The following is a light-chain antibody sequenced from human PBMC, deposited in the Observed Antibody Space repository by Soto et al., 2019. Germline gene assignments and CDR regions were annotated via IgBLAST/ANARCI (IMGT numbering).Light chain of an antibody. J-gene: IGLJ2*01. CDR3: SSYAGSNFVV. CDR2: EVS. V-gene: IGLV2-8*01. Sequence: QSALTQPPSASGSPGQSVTISCTGSSSDVGGDNYVSWYQQYPGKAPKLMIYEVSQWPSGVPDRFSGSKSGNTASLTVSGLQAEDEANYYCSSYAGSNFVVFGGGTKLTVL. CDR1: SSDVGGDNY.